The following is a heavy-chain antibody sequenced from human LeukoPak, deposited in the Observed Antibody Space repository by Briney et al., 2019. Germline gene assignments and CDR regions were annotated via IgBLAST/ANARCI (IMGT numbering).Heavy chain of an antibody. CDR2: IYYSGST. V-gene: IGHV4-39*01. J-gene: IGHJ4*02. CDR3: ERSRGRYDSIGDVDY. Sequence: PSETLSLTCTVSGGSISSSSYYWGWIRQPPGKGLEWIGSIYYSGSTYYNPSLKSRVTISVDTSKNQFSLKLSSVTTADTAVYYCERSRGRYDSIGDVDYWGQGTLVTVSS. D-gene: IGHD3-22*01. CDR1: GGSISSSSYY.